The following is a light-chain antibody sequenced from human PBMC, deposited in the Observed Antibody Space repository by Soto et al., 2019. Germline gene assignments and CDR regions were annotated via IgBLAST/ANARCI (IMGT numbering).Light chain of an antibody. CDR1: QTVSSNY. CDR2: GAS. CDR3: QHYGNSLWT. V-gene: IGKV3-20*01. J-gene: IGKJ1*01. Sequence: ENVLTQSPDTLSLSPGEGATLSCRASQTVSSNYLAWYQHRPGQAPKLIIHGASYTAPGIPDRFSGSGSGADFTLNISRLEPEDFAVYFCQHYGNSLWTFGQGTKVEIK.